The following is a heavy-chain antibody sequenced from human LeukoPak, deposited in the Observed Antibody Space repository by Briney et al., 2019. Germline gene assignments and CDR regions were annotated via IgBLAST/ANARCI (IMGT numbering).Heavy chain of an antibody. V-gene: IGHV3-23*01. CDR2: ISGSGGRT. D-gene: IGHD3/OR15-3a*01. J-gene: IGHJ4*02. CDR1: GVTFSSYS. Sequence: GGSLRLSCAASGVTFSSYSMNWGREAPGKGRGWVSAISGSGGRTYYADSVKGRFTISRDNSKNTLYLQINSLRAADTAVYSCAKGGDWPYYFDYWGQGTLVTVSP. CDR3: AKGGDWPYYFDY.